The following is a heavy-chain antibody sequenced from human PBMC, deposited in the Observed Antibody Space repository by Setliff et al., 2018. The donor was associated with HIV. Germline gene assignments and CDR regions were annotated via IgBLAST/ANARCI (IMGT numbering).Heavy chain of an antibody. CDR2: INHSGST. V-gene: IGHV4-39*07. J-gene: IGHJ6*02. CDR1: GGSISSGDYY. Sequence: SETLSLTCTVSGGSISSGDYYWSWIRQPPGKGLEWIGEINHSGSTNYNPSLKSRVTISVDTSKNQFSLKLSSVTAADTAVYYCAREDYYYYGMDVWGQGTTVTVSS. CDR3: AREDYYYYGMDV.